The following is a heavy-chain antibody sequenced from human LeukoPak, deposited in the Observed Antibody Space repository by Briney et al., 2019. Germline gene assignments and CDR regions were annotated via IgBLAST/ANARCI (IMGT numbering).Heavy chain of an antibody. CDR3: ARGYGSSSWYYFDY. Sequence: SETLSLTCTVSGGSISSSSYYWGWIRQPPGKGLEWIGSIYYSGSTNYNPSLKSRVTISVDTSKNQFPLKLSSVAAADTAVYYCARGYGSSSWYYFDYWGQGTLVTVSS. V-gene: IGHV4-39*06. D-gene: IGHD6-13*01. CDR2: IYYSGST. J-gene: IGHJ4*02. CDR1: GGSISSSSYY.